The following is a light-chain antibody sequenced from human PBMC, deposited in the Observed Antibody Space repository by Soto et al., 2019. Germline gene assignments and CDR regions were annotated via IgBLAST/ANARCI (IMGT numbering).Light chain of an antibody. CDR1: QSISRY. J-gene: IGKJ1*01. V-gene: IGKV1-39*01. CDR3: QQSYTIPWT. Sequence: DIQVTQSQSSLSASVGDRVTITCRASQSISRYLNWYQQVSGKAPKLLIYGASSLQSGIPPRFSGSGSGTDFTLTISSLQPEDFATYLCQQSYTIPWTFGQGTKVDFK. CDR2: GAS.